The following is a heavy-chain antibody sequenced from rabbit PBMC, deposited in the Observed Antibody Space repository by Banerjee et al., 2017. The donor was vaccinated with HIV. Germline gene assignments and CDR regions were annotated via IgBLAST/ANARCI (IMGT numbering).Heavy chain of an antibody. Sequence: QEQLVESGGGLGKPGASLTLTCIASGVSFSANSYICWVRQAPGKGLEWIACIYVGSGGGTKYASWAKGRFTISKTSSTTVTLQMTSLTAADTATYFCARDLVAVIGWNFSLWGPGTLVTVS. D-gene: IGHD1-1*01. CDR1: GVSFSANSY. J-gene: IGHJ4*01. CDR2: IYVGSGGGT. CDR3: ARDLVAVIGWNFSL. V-gene: IGHV1S45*01.